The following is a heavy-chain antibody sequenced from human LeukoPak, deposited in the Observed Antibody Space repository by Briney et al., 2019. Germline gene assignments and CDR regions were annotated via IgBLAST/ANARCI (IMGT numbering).Heavy chain of an antibody. Sequence: SVKVSCKASGGTFSSYAISWVRQAPGQGLEWMGGIIPIFGTANYAQKFQGRVTITADESTSTAYMELSSLRSEDTAVYYCARVIAATTRLNHYYGMDVWGQGTTVTVSS. CDR1: GGTFSSYA. D-gene: IGHD6-13*01. CDR2: IIPIFGTA. V-gene: IGHV1-69*13. CDR3: ARVIAATTRLNHYYGMDV. J-gene: IGHJ6*02.